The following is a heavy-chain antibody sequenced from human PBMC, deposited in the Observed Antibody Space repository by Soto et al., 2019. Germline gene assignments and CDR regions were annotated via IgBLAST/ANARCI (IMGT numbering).Heavy chain of an antibody. J-gene: IGHJ4*02. CDR3: AREGFRNYNNYSFHD. CDR2: ISSRGSYK. CDR1: GFIFSTFS. D-gene: IGHD4-4*01. Sequence: EVQLVESGGGLVKPGGSLRLSCAASGFIFSTFSMNWVRQAPGTGLEWVSSISSRGSYKHYADSVKGRFTITRDNAKTSLYLQMNSLRAEDTAVYYCAREGFRNYNNYSFHDWGQGTLVTVSS. V-gene: IGHV3-21*01.